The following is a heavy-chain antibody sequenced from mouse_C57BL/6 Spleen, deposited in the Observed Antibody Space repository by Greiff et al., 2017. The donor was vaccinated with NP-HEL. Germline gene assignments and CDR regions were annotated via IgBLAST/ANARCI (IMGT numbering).Heavy chain of an antibody. Sequence: QVQLKESGPGLVQPSQSLSITCTVSGFSLTSYGVHWVRQSPGKGLEWLGVIWSGGSTDYNAAFISRLSISKDNSKSQVFFKMNSLQADDTAIYYCATNYYGSSYNYAMDYWGQGTSVTVSS. J-gene: IGHJ4*01. V-gene: IGHV2-2*01. D-gene: IGHD1-1*01. CDR1: GFSLTSYG. CDR3: ATNYYGSSYNYAMDY. CDR2: IWSGGST.